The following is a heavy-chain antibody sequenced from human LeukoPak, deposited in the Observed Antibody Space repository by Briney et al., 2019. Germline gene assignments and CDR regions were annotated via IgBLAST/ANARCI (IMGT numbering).Heavy chain of an antibody. J-gene: IGHJ6*03. Sequence: PEGSLRLSCAASGFTFSRYSMNWVRQAPGKGLEWVASISSTSTFIYSADSVKGRFTISRDTAKNSLFLQMNSLGAEDTAIYYCARDYFDSSDYPQTYYYYYMDVWGKGTTVTVSS. CDR2: ISSTSTFI. D-gene: IGHD3-22*01. CDR3: ARDYFDSSDYPQTYYYYYMDV. V-gene: IGHV3-21*01. CDR1: GFTFSRYS.